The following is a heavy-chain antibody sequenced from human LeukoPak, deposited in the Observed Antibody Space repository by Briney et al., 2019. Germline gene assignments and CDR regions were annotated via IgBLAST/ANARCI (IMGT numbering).Heavy chain of an antibody. J-gene: IGHJ5*02. Sequence: AASVKVSCKASGYTFTSYGISWVRQAPGQGLEWMGWISAYNGNTNYAQKLQGRVTMTTDTSTSTAYMELRSLRSDDTAVYYCATVAVGGYWWFDPWGQGTLVTVSS. V-gene: IGHV1-18*01. D-gene: IGHD3-16*01. CDR2: ISAYNGNT. CDR3: ATVAVGGYWWFDP. CDR1: GYTFTSYG.